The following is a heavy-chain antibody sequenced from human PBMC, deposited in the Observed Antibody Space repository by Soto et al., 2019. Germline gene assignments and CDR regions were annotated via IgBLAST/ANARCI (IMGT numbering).Heavy chain of an antibody. CDR1: GVTLSRYS. D-gene: IGHD1-20*01. Sequence: GGPLRLSCAASGVTLSRYSINFVRQGPGNGLEWVSSISSSSSNINHEVSVKGGFTITRDNAKNSLCLQMNSPRDEDTAVYYCARVNLCFDYWGQGTLVTVSS. CDR2: ISSSSSNI. V-gene: IGHV3-21*01. J-gene: IGHJ4*02. CDR3: ARVNLCFDY.